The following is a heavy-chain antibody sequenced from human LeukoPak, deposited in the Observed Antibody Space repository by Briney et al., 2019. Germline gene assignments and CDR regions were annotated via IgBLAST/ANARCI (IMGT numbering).Heavy chain of an antibody. V-gene: IGHV3-23*01. CDR2: ISGSGGST. J-gene: IGHJ4*02. D-gene: IGHD1-26*01. Sequence: PGGSLRLSCAASGFTFSSYDMSWVRQAPGKGLEWVSAISGSGGSTYYVDSVKGRFTISRDNSKNTLYVQMNSLRADDTAIYYCARSGSGSSPGFDYWGQGTLVTVSS. CDR3: ARSGSGSSPGFDY. CDR1: GFTFSSYD.